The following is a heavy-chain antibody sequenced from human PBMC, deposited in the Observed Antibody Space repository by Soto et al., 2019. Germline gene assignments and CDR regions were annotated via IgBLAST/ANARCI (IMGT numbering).Heavy chain of an antibody. CDR2: IYYRSKWFH. V-gene: IGHV6-1*01. CDR1: GDNVSSNVAC. Sequence: SQTLSVTCDISGDNVSSNVACWNWIRQSPSRGLQWLGRIYYRSKWFHDYAASVESRMAINPDTSRNQFSLQLNYVTPEDTAVYYCARTGYARSGYFVEYYFDYWGQGTLVTVSS. D-gene: IGHD3-22*01. CDR3: ARTGYARSGYFVEYYFDY. J-gene: IGHJ4*02.